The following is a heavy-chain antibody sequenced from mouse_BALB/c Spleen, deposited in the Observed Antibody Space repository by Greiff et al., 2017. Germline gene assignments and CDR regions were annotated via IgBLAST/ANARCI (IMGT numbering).Heavy chain of an antibody. CDR1: GFTFSDYY. Sequence: EVQLQESGGGLVKPGGSLKLSCAASGFTFSDYYMYWVRQTPEKRLEWVATISDGGSYTYYPDSVKGRFTISRDNAKNNLYLQMSSLKSEDTAMYYCARDEENYDYGFDYWGQGTLVTVSA. CDR2: ISDGGSYT. D-gene: IGHD2-4*01. CDR3: ARDEENYDYGFDY. V-gene: IGHV5-4*02. J-gene: IGHJ3*01.